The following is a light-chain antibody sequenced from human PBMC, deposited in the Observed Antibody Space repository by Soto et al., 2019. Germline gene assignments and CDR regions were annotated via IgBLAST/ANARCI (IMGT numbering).Light chain of an antibody. J-gene: IGKJ2*01. CDR1: QSVSSN. Sequence: EIVMTQSPATLAVSPGERATLSCRASQSVSSNLAWYQQKPGQAPRLLIYGASTRATGIPARFSGSRSGTEFTLTISSLQSEDFAVYYCQQYNNWPYTFGQGTTLEI. V-gene: IGKV3-15*01. CDR3: QQYNNWPYT. CDR2: GAS.